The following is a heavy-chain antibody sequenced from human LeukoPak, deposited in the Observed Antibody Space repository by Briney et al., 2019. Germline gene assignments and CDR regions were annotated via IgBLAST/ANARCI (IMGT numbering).Heavy chain of an antibody. Sequence: GGSLRLSCAASGFTFSSYWMSWVRQAPGKGLEWVANIQQDGSEKYYVDSVKGRFTISRDNAKNSLYLQMNSLRAEDTAVYYCARVLGGIDWLRRFRYMDVWGKGTTVTISS. D-gene: IGHD5-12*01. CDR1: GFTFSSYW. CDR2: IQQDGSEK. CDR3: ARVLGGIDWLRRFRYMDV. J-gene: IGHJ6*03. V-gene: IGHV3-7*01.